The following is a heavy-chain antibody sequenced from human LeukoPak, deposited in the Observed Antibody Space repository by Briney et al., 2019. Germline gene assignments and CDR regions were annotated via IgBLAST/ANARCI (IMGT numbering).Heavy chain of an antibody. J-gene: IGHJ4*02. V-gene: IGHV4-34*01. CDR3: ARHPYDSSGLDY. D-gene: IGHD3-22*01. CDR2: VNHSGST. Sequence: PSETLSLTCAVYGGSFSDYWWTWIRQFPGKGLEWIGEVNHSGSTNYNPSLKSRVTISVDTSKNQFSLKLSSVTAADTAVYYCARHPYDSSGLDYWGQGTLVTVSS. CDR1: GGSFSDYW.